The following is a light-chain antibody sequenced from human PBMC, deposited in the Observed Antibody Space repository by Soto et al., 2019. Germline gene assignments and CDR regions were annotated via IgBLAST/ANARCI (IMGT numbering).Light chain of an antibody. CDR1: QSITDY. V-gene: IGKV1-39*01. CDR3: QQSYRNPRT. J-gene: IGKJ1*01. CDR2: SAS. Sequence: DIQMTQSPSSLSASIGDRVTITCRASQSITDYLNWYQQKPGNAPKLLIYSASTLHSGVPSRFSGSGSGTDFTLTISSLQLEDFATYYRQQSYRNPRTFGQGTKVEIK.